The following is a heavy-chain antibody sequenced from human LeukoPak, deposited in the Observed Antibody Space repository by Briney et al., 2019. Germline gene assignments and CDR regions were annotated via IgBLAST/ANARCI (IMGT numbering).Heavy chain of an antibody. CDR1: GGFISSSSYY. CDR3: ARQLYSSGWHVDY. Sequence: SETLSLTRTVSGGFISSSSYYWGWIRQPPGKGLEWIGSIYYSGSTYYNPSLKSRVTISVDTSKNQFSLKLSSVTAADTVVYYCARQLYSSGWHVDYWGQGTLVTVSS. CDR2: IYYSGST. V-gene: IGHV4-39*01. D-gene: IGHD6-19*01. J-gene: IGHJ4*02.